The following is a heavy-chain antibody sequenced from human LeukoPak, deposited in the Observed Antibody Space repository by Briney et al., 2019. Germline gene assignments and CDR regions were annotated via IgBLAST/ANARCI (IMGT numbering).Heavy chain of an antibody. CDR2: IYYTGST. Sequence: PSETLSLTCTVSGASIRSSSYFWAWIRQSPGKGLEWIGSIYYTGSTHNNPSLKSRVTLSVDPSKNQFSLRLSSVTAADTAVYFCARPVETSAYFQFWGQGTLVSVSS. D-gene: IGHD5-24*01. CDR1: GASIRSSSYF. CDR3: ARPVETSAYFQF. V-gene: IGHV4-39*01. J-gene: IGHJ1*01.